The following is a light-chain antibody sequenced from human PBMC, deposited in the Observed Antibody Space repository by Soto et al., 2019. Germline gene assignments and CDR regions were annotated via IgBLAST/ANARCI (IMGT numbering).Light chain of an antibody. CDR2: DVS. J-gene: IGLJ1*01. Sequence: QSVLTQPASVSGSPGQSITISCTGTSSDVGGYNYVSWYQQHPGKAPKFMIYDVSNRPSGVPNRFSGSKSGNTASLTISGLQAEDEADYYCSSYTSSSTLYVFGTGTKVTIL. CDR3: SSYTSSSTLYV. CDR1: SSDVGGYNY. V-gene: IGLV2-14*01.